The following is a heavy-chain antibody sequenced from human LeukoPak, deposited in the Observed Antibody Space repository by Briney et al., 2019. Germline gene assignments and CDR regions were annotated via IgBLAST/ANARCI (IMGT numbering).Heavy chain of an antibody. Sequence: SETLSLTCTVSGGSISSYYWSWIRQPPGKGLEWIGYIYYSGRTNYNPSLKSRVTISVDTSKNQLSLKLSSVTAADTAVYYCARTTEGGYTYDYFYYYYMDVWGKGTTVTISS. CDR3: ARTTEGGYTYDYFYYYYMDV. V-gene: IGHV4-59*01. CDR1: GGSISSYY. J-gene: IGHJ6*03. D-gene: IGHD5-18*01. CDR2: IYYSGRT.